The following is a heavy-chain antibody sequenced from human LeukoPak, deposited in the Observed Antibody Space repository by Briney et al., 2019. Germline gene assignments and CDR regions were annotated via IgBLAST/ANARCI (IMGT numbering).Heavy chain of an antibody. Sequence: GVSLRLSCAASGFTFSSYSMNWVRQAPGKGLEWVSSISSSSSYIYYADSVKGRFTISKDNAKNSLYLQMNSLRAEDTAVYYCARAVYGFDAFDIWGKGKMVTVSS. J-gene: IGHJ3*02. D-gene: IGHD4-17*01. V-gene: IGHV3-21*01. CDR2: ISSSSSYI. CDR1: GFTFSSYS. CDR3: ARAVYGFDAFDI.